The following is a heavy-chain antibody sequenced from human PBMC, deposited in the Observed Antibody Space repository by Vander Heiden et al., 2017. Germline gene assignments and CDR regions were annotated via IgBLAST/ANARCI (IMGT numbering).Heavy chain of an antibody. CDR2: INSDGSST. D-gene: IGHD6-13*01. CDR1: GFTFSSYW. J-gene: IGHJ3*01. V-gene: IGHV3-74*01. Sequence: EVQLVESGGGLFQPGGSVNLSWSASGFTFSSYWMHWVRQAPGKGLVWVSRINSDGSSTSYADSVKGRFTISRDNAKNTLYLQMNSLRAEDTAVYYCASGIAALLGGQGTMVTVSS. CDR3: ASGIAALL.